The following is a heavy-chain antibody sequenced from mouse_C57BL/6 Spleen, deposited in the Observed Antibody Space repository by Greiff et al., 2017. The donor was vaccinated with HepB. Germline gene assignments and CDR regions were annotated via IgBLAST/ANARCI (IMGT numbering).Heavy chain of an antibody. CDR1: GFNIKDDY. D-gene: IGHD1-1*01. CDR2: IDPENGDT. J-gene: IGHJ1*03. CDR3: TTYYDGSSYGYFDV. V-gene: IGHV14-4*01. Sequence: VQLQQSGAELVRPGASVKLSCTASGFNIKDDYMHWVKQRPEQGLEWIGWIDPENGDTEYASKFQGKATITADTSSNTAYLQLSSLTSEDTAVYYCTTYYDGSSYGYFDVWGTGTTVTVSS.